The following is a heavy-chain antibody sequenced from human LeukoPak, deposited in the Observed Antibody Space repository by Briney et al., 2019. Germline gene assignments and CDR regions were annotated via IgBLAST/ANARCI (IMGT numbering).Heavy chain of an antibody. CDR3: AKAPGGAVTGVPYSTSYYYYMDV. V-gene: IGHV3-23*01. D-gene: IGHD6-19*01. CDR2: TSGGGGST. CDR1: GFSFSTYG. J-gene: IGHJ6*03. Sequence: GGSLRLSCAASGFSFSTYGMSWVRQAPGKGLEWVSATSGGGGSTYYADSVKGRFTISRDNSKNTLYLQMNSLRADDTAVYYCAKAPGGAVTGVPYSTSYYYYMDVWGKGTTVTISS.